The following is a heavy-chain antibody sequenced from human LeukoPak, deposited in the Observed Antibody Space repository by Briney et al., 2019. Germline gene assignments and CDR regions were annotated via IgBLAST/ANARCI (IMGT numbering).Heavy chain of an antibody. Sequence: ASVKVSCTASGGTFSSYAISWVRQAPGQGLEWMGGIIPIFGTANYAQKFQGRVTITADESTSTAYMELSSLRSEDTAVYYCAREDSPSPGVVGVYWGQGTLVTVSS. J-gene: IGHJ4*02. CDR3: AREDSPSPGVVGVY. CDR2: IIPIFGTA. V-gene: IGHV1-69*13. D-gene: IGHD3-3*01. CDR1: GGTFSSYA.